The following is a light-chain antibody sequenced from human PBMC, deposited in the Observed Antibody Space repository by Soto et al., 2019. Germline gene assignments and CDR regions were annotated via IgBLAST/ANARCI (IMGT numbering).Light chain of an antibody. CDR3: QQLRMYPST. CDR2: AAS. J-gene: IGKJ4*01. V-gene: IGKV1-9*01. Sequence: IQLTHSPSSLSASVGDRVTITCRASQDIAIYLAWYQQKPGEAPKLLIYAASTLYGGVPSRFSGSGSGTDFALTITSLQAEDFATYYCQQLRMYPSTCGGGNKVDI. CDR1: QDIAIY.